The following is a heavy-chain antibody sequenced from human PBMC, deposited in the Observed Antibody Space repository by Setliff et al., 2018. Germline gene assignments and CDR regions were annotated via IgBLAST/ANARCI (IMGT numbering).Heavy chain of an antibody. Sequence: PGGSLRLSCAASGFTFSSYAMSWVRQAPGKGLEWVSAISGSGGSTYYADSVKGRFTISRDNSKNTLYLQMNSLRAEDTAVYYCARLMITLGGVIVYFDNWGQGTLVTVSS. CDR2: ISGSGGST. CDR3: ARLMITLGGVIVYFDN. CDR1: GFTFSSYA. D-gene: IGHD3-16*02. V-gene: IGHV3-23*01. J-gene: IGHJ4*02.